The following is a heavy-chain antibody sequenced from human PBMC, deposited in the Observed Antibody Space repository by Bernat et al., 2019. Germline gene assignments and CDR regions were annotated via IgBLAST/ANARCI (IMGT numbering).Heavy chain of an antibody. J-gene: IGHJ4*02. CDR2: ISSSSSTI. Sequence: EVRLVESGGGLVQPGGSLRLSCAASGFTFSSYSMNWVRQAPGKGLEWVSYISSSSSTIYYADSVKGRFTISRDNAKNSLYLQMNSLRAEDTAVYYCASIDGSGSYYSNFDYWGQGTLVTVSS. D-gene: IGHD3-10*01. V-gene: IGHV3-48*01. CDR1: GFTFSSYS. CDR3: ASIDGSGSYYSNFDY.